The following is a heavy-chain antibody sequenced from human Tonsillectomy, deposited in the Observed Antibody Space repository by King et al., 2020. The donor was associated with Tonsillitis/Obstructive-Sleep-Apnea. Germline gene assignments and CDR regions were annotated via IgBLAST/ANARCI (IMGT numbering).Heavy chain of an antibody. Sequence: VQLVESGGGVVQPGRSLRLSCVASGFTFSPYAMHWVRQAPGKGLEWVAVISSDGAKKYYADSVRGRFSISRDNSKNTLYLQMNSLRPGDTAVYYCARVFCSSMSCYIRDYWGQGTLVTVSS. D-gene: IGHD2-2*01. CDR3: ARVFCSSMSCYIRDY. J-gene: IGHJ4*02. CDR2: ISSDGAKK. CDR1: GFTFSPYA. V-gene: IGHV3-30*04.